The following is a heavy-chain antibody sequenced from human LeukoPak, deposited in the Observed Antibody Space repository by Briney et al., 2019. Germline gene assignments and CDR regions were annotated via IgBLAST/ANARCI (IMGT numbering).Heavy chain of an antibody. D-gene: IGHD5-18*01. V-gene: IGHV3-30*04. J-gene: IGHJ4*02. Sequence: GGSLRLSCAASGFTFSSYVTHWVRQAPGKGLEWVAVTSTDGNLKIYADSVKGRFTISRDNAKNSLYLQMNSLRAEDTAVYYCARADWDTAMIDYWGQGTLVTVSS. CDR2: TSTDGNLK. CDR1: GFTFSSYV. CDR3: ARADWDTAMIDY.